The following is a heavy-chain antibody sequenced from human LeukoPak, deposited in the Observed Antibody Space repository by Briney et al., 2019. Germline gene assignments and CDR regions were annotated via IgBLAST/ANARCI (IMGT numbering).Heavy chain of an antibody. V-gene: IGHV3-9*01. Sequence: PGRSLRLSCAASGFTFGDYAFHWVRQAPGKGLEWVSGISWNSGNIDYADSVKGRFTVSRDNAKNSLYLQMNSLRTEDTALYYCATLNGDSAFGVYWGQGALVTVSS. J-gene: IGHJ1*01. D-gene: IGHD4-17*01. CDR1: GFTFGDYA. CDR2: ISWNSGNI. CDR3: ATLNGDSAFGVY.